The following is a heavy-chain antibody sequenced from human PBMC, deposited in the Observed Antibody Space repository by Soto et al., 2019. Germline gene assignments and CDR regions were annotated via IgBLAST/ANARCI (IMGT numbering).Heavy chain of an antibody. V-gene: IGHV4-39*01. Sequence: KTSETLSLTCTVSGGSISSSTYYWGWIRQPPWKGLEWIGSVYYSGSTYYNPSLKSRVTISVDTSNNQFSLKLNSVTAADTAVYYCARHQYYYDSSGYTLDYWGQGXLVTVSS. CDR3: ARHQYYYDSSGYTLDY. CDR1: GGSISSSTYY. CDR2: VYYSGST. D-gene: IGHD3-22*01. J-gene: IGHJ4*02.